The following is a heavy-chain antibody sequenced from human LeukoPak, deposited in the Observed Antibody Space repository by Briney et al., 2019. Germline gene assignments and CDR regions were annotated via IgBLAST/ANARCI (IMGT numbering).Heavy chain of an antibody. Sequence: GASVKVSCKASGYTFTSYGISWVRQAPGQGLEWMGWISAYNGNTNYAQKLQGRVTMTTDTSTSTAYMELRSLRSDDTAVYYCARGRVRIAAASEANWFDPWGQGTLVTVSS. D-gene: IGHD6-13*01. CDR3: ARGRVRIAAASEANWFDP. V-gene: IGHV1-18*01. CDR1: GYTFTSYG. J-gene: IGHJ5*02. CDR2: ISAYNGNT.